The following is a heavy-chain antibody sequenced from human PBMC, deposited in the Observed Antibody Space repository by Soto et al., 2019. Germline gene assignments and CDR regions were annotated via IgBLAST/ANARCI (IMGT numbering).Heavy chain of an antibody. V-gene: IGHV1-18*01. J-gene: IGHJ6*02. CDR3: ARMYYYDSSGNPPYGMDV. Sequence: ASVKVSCKASGYTFTSYGISWVRQAPGQGLEWMGWISAYNGNTNYAQKLQGRVTMTTDTSTSTAYMELRSLRSDDTAVYYCARMYYYDSSGNPPYGMDVWGQGTTVTVSS. D-gene: IGHD3-22*01. CDR1: GYTFTSYG. CDR2: ISAYNGNT.